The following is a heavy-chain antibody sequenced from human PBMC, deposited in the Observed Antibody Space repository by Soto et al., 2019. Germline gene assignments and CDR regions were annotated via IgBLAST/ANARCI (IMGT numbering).Heavy chain of an antibody. D-gene: IGHD2-8*01. CDR2: IIPTLGTA. CDR3: ATYYNSGVFHFGY. Sequence: SVKVSCKASGGTFSNYAFSWVRQAPGQGLEWMGGIIPTLGTANYAQKFQGRVAITADESTSTAYMELSSLRSEDTAVYYCATYYNSGVFHFGYWGQGTLVTVSS. J-gene: IGHJ4*02. CDR1: GGTFSNYA. V-gene: IGHV1-69*13.